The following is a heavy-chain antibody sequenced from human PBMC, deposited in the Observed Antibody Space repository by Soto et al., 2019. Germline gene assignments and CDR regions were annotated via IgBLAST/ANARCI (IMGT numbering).Heavy chain of an antibody. J-gene: IGHJ5*02. CDR2: MNPNSGNT. CDR3: ARMATSGTLNWFNP. CDR1: GYTFGNND. V-gene: IGHV1-8*01. Sequence: ASVKVSCKASGYTFGNNDISWVRQATGQGLEWMGWMNPNSGNTGYAQKFQGRVSMTRNTSITTAYLELSSLRSDDTAIYYCARMATSGTLNWFNPWGQGTLVTVSS.